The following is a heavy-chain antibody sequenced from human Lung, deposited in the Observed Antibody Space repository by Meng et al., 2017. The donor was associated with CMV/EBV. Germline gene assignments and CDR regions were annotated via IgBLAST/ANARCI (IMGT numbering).Heavy chain of an antibody. CDR2: ISGTTDYI. CDR3: TRGVFDY. CDR1: GFTFSDYG. V-gene: IGHV3-21*06. J-gene: IGHJ4*02. Sequence: EXXKISCATSGFTFSDYGMNWVRQAPGKGLEWVALISGTTDYIYYADSIKGRFTVSRDDAKNALYLQMNNLRAEDTALYYCTRGVFDYWGQGAMVTVSS.